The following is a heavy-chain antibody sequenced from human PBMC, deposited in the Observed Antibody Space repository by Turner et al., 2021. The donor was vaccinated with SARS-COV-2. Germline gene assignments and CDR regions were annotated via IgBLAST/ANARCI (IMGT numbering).Heavy chain of an antibody. CDR2: MNANSGNT. V-gene: IGHV1-8*01. CDR3: ARTFTAMVRVDY. J-gene: IGHJ4*02. CDR1: GYTFTSYD. Sequence: QVQLVQSGAEVKKPGASVKVSCKASGYTFTSYDINWVRQATGNGLEWMGWMNANSGNTGYAQKFQGRVTMTRNTTISTAYMELSSLRSEDTAVYYCARTFTAMVRVDYWGQGTLVTVSS. D-gene: IGHD5-18*01.